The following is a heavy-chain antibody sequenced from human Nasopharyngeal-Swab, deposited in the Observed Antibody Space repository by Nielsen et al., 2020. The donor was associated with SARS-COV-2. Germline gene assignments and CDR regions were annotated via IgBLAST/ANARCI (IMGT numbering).Heavy chain of an antibody. V-gene: IGHV3-23*01. CDR2: ISGSGGST. CDR3: AKEGTISCFDY. D-gene: IGHD4/OR15-4a*01. J-gene: IGHJ4*02. CDR1: GFTFSSYA. Sequence: GESLKISCAASGFTFSSYAMSWVRQAPGKGLEWVSAISGSGGSTYYADSAKGRFTISRDNSKNTLYLQMNSLRAEDTAVYYCAKEGTISCFDYWGQGTLVTVSS.